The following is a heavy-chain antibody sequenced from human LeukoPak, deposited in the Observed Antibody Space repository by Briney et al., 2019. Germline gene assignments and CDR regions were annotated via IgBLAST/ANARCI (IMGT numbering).Heavy chain of an antibody. CDR1: GFTFSSYA. J-gene: IGHJ6*02. CDR2: ISGSGGST. CDR3: ARLYGDEYYYYGMDV. Sequence: QPGGSLRLSCAASGFTFSSYAMSWVRQAPGKGLEWVSAISGSGGSTYYADSVKGRFTISRDNSKNTLYLQMNSLRAEDTAVYYCARLYGDEYYYYGMDVWGQGTTVTVSS. V-gene: IGHV3-23*01. D-gene: IGHD4-17*01.